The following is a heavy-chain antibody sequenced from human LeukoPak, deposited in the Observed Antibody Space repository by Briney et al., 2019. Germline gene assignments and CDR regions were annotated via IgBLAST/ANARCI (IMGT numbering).Heavy chain of an antibody. CDR2: VHYSGST. CDR1: DGSITNYD. Sequence: SETLSLTCTVSDGSITNYDWSWVRQSPGKGLEFIGRVHYSGSTYYNPSLKSRVTISVDTSKNQFSLKLSSVTAADTAVYYCARGITTLYYYYGMDVWGQGTTVTVSS. J-gene: IGHJ6*02. V-gene: IGHV4-59*12. D-gene: IGHD3-3*01. CDR3: ARGITTLYYYYGMDV.